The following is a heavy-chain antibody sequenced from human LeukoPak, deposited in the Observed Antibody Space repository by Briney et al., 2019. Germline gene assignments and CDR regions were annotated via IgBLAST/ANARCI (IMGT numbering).Heavy chain of an antibody. J-gene: IGHJ4*02. CDR3: AGGRDGYNPPGYYFDY. CDR1: GYTVTSYA. D-gene: IGHD5-24*01. Sequence: ASVKVSCKASGYTVTSYAMHWVRQAPGQRLEWMGWINAGNGNTKYSQKFQGRVTITRDTSASTAYMELSSLRSEDTAVYYCAGGRDGYNPPGYYFDYWGQGTLVTVSS. CDR2: INAGNGNT. V-gene: IGHV1-3*01.